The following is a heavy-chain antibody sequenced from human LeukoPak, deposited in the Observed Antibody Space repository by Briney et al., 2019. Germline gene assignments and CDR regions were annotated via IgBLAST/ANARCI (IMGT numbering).Heavy chain of an antibody. CDR3: ARGGGKY. V-gene: IGHV3-30*04. J-gene: IGHJ4*02. D-gene: IGHD3-16*01. Sequence: GGSLRLSCAASGFTFSSYAMHWVRQAPGKGLEWVAVISYDGSNKYYADSVKGRFTISRDNSKNTLYLQMNSLRAEDTAVYYCARGGGKYWGQGTLVTVSS. CDR2: ISYDGSNK. CDR1: GFTFSSYA.